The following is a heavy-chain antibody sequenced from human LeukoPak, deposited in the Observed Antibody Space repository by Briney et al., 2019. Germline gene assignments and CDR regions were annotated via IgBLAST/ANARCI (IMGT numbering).Heavy chain of an antibody. CDR3: ARVIHLGELSLYDY. J-gene: IGHJ4*02. CDR1: GYSFTTYW. Sequence: GGSLKISCKGSGYSFTTYWITWVRQMAGKGLEWMGRIDPSDSYTNYSPSFQGHVTISADKSISTAYLQWSSLKASDTAMYYCARVIHLGELSLYDYWGQGTLVTVSS. D-gene: IGHD3-16*02. CDR2: IDPSDSYT. V-gene: IGHV5-10-1*01.